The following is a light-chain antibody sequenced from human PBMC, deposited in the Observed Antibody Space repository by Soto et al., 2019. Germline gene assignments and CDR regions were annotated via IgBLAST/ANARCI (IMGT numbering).Light chain of an antibody. CDR2: GAS. CDR1: QSVSSH. J-gene: IGKJ2*01. CDR3: QQYNNWPLYT. Sequence: EIVMTQSPATLSVSPGERATLSCRASQSVSSHLAWYPPKPGQAPRLLIYGASTRATGIPARFSGSGSGTEFTLSGSRLQSEDVAVYYCQQYNNWPLYTFGQGTKLEIK. V-gene: IGKV3-15*01.